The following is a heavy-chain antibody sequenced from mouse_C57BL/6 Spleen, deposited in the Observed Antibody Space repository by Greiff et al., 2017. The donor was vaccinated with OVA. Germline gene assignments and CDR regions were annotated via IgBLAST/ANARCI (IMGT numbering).Heavy chain of an antibody. D-gene: IGHD1-1*01. V-gene: IGHV1-82*01. J-gene: IGHJ1*03. CDR1: GYAFSSSW. CDR3: AREKGTTVVAHLYFDA. CDR2: IYPGDGDT. Sequence: QVQLQQSGPELVKPGASVKISCKASGYAFSSSWMNWVKQRPGKGLEWIGRIYPGDGDTNYNGKFKGKATLTADKSSSTAYMQISSLTSEDSAVYFCAREKGTTVVAHLYFDAWGTGTTVTVSS.